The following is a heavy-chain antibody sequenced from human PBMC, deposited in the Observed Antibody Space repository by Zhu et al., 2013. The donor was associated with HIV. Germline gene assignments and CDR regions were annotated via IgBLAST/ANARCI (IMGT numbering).Heavy chain of an antibody. D-gene: IGHD3-22*01. CDR2: INHSGST. V-gene: IGHV4-34*01. Sequence: QVQLQQWGAGLLKPSETLSLTCAVYGGSFSGYYWSWIRQPPGKGLEWIGEINHSGSTNYNPSLKSRVTISVDTSKNQFSLKLSSVTAADTAVYYCARGSNYYDSSGYSDAFDIWGQGTMVTVSS. CDR1: GGSFSGYY. CDR3: ARGSNYYDSSGYSDAFDI. J-gene: IGHJ3*02.